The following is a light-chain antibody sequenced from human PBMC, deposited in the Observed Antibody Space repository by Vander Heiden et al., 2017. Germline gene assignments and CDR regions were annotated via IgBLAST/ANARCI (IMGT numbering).Light chain of an antibody. CDR2: DVS. CDR3: NSFTTGSTLVI. J-gene: IGLJ2*01. Sequence: QSALTQPASVSGSPGQSITISCTATSSDVGNFDHVSWYQQHPGKAPKLMIYDVSNRPSGVSHRISGLQAEDDADYYCNSFTTGSTLVIFGGGTKLTVL. V-gene: IGLV2-14*03. CDR1: SSDVGNFDH.